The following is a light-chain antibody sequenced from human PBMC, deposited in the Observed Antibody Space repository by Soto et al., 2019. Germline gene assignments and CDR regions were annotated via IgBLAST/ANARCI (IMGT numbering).Light chain of an antibody. J-gene: IGKJ5*01. CDR3: PQYGSSPPIP. CDR2: GAS. V-gene: IGKV3-20*01. Sequence: SPGALSLSPGERATLSCRASQSVSSNYLVWYQQKPGQAPRLLIYGASIRATGIPGRFSGSGSGTDFTLTISRLEPEDFAVYYCPQYGSSPPIPFGQGTRLEIK. CDR1: QSVSSNY.